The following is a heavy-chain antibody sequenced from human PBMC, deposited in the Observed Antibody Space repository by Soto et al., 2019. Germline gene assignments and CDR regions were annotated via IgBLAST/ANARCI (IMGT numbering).Heavy chain of an antibody. J-gene: IGHJ6*02. V-gene: IGHV4-31*03. CDR2: IYYSGST. CDR1: GGSISSGGYY. Sequence: QVQLQESGPGLVKPSQTLSLTCTVSGGSISSGGYYWSWIRQHPGKGLEWIGYIYYSGSTYYNPSLKSRVTISVDTYKNQFSLKLSSVTAADTAVYYCARDRSGRPVPYYYGMDVWGQGTTVTVSS. CDR3: ARDRSGRPVPYYYGMDV. D-gene: IGHD1-26*01.